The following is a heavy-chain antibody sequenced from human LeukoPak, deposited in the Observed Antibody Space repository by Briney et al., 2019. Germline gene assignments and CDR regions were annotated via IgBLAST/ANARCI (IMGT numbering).Heavy chain of an antibody. CDR2: IKSKTDGGTT. CDR1: GFTFSNAW. J-gene: IGHJ4*02. CDR3: ERAVAGTWDY. V-gene: IGHV3-15*01. D-gene: IGHD6-19*01. Sequence: PGGSLRLSCAASGFTFSNAWMSWVRQAPGKGLEWVGRIKSKTDGGTTDYAAPVKGRFTISRDDSKNTLYLQMNSLKTEDTTVYYCERAVAGTWDYWGQGTLVTVSS.